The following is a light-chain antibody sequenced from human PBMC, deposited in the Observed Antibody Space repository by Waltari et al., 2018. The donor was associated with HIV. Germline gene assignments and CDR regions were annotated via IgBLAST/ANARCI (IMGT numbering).Light chain of an antibody. Sequence: EIVITQSPVTLSVSPGERATLSCRASQSVSSNLAWYQQKPGQAPRLLIYAAYTRATGIPARFSGSGSGTEFTLTISSLRSEDFAVYYCQHYNNWLRTFGQGTKVEIK. CDR1: QSVSSN. CDR3: QHYNNWLRT. V-gene: IGKV3-15*01. J-gene: IGKJ1*01. CDR2: AAY.